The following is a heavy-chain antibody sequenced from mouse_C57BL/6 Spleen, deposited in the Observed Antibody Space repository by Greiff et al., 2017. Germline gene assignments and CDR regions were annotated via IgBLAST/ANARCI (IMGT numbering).Heavy chain of an antibody. Sequence: QVQLQQPGAELMKPGASVKLSCKATGYTFTGYWIEWVKQRPGHGLEWIGEILPGSGSTNYNQKFKGKATFTVDTSYNTAYMQLSSQTTEDAAIYYGARDKAYYAMDYWGKGTSVTVSS. J-gene: IGHJ4*01. CDR3: ARDKAYYAMDY. CDR2: ILPGSGST. CDR1: GYTFTGYW. V-gene: IGHV1-9*01.